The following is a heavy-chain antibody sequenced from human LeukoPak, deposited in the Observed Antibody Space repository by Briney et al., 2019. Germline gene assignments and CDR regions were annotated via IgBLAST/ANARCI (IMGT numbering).Heavy chain of an antibody. CDR2: IKEDGTEK. CDR1: GLTFSSSW. D-gene: IGHD6-6*01. CDR3: ASAGGDSRSPLPFYY. Sequence: PGGSLRLSCAASGLTFSSSWMNWVRQSPGKGLEWVANIKEDGTEKYYVDSVKGRFTISRDNAENSLFLQMNSLRAEDTAVYFCASAGGDSRSPLPFYYWGQGTLVTVSS. J-gene: IGHJ4*02. V-gene: IGHV3-7*03.